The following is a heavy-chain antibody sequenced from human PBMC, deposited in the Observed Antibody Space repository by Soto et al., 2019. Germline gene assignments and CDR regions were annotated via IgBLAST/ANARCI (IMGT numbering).Heavy chain of an antibody. CDR2: IFHSGET. CDR3: AAVSGGCSRTSCQIAP. CDR1: SGSISNNYW. V-gene: IGHV4-4*02. D-gene: IGHD2-2*01. J-gene: IGHJ5*02. Sequence: SETLSLTCAVSSGSISNNYWWTWVRQSPGTGLEWIGEIFHSGETNYNPSLKGRVTMSLDKSNNQFSLKLNSVTAADTAIYYCAAVSGGCSRTSCQIAPWGQGTQVTVSS.